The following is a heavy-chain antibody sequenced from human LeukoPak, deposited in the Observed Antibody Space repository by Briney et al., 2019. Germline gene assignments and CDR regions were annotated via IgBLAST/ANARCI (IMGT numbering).Heavy chain of an antibody. CDR1: GYTFTDYY. V-gene: IGHV1-2*02. J-gene: IGHJ4*02. CDR2: MSPISGDT. CDR3: ARDLGIRGVATPFDH. D-gene: IGHD3-10*01. Sequence: GASVKVSCKASGYTFTDYYMHWVRQAPGQGLEWMGWMSPISGDTEYAQKFQGRVTMTRDTSTGTAYMEMSRLTSDDTAVYYCARDLGIRGVATPFDHWGQGTLVTVSS.